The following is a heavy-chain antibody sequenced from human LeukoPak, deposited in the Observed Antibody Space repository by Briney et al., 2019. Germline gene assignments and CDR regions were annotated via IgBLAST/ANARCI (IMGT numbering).Heavy chain of an antibody. CDR2: INHSGST. Sequence: PSETLSLTCAVYGGSFSGYYWSWIRQPPGKGLEWIGGINHSGSTNYNPSLKSRVTISVDTSKNQFSLKLSSVTAADTAVYYCASTYGDFATNWFDPWGQGTLVTVSS. D-gene: IGHD4-17*01. CDR1: GGSFSGYY. CDR3: ASTYGDFATNWFDP. V-gene: IGHV4-34*01. J-gene: IGHJ5*02.